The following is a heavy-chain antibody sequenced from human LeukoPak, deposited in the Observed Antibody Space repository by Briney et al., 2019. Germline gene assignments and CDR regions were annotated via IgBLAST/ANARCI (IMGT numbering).Heavy chain of an antibody. D-gene: IGHD5-24*01. CDR1: GGSISSGGYY. J-gene: IGHJ4*02. CDR3: ARSADGYNYDY. V-gene: IGHV4-31*03. CDR2: IYYSGST. Sequence: SETLSLACTVSGGSISSGGYYWSWLRQHPGMGLEWIGYIYYSGSTYYNPSLKSRVTISVDTSTNQFSRQLSSVTAADTAVYYCARSADGYNYDYWGQGTLVTSPQ.